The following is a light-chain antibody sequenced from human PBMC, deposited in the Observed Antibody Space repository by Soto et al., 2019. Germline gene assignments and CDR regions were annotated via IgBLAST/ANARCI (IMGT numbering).Light chain of an antibody. CDR1: QSISTW. CDR2: KAS. V-gene: IGKV1-5*03. Sequence: DIQTNQLPLLRSASVGDSGTITCRASQSISTWLAWHQQKPGKAPKLLISKASSLESGAPSRFSGSGSGTEFTLTISSLQPDDSATDYRQQYNSYRAVGQGTKVDI. J-gene: IGKJ1*01. CDR3: QQYNSYRA.